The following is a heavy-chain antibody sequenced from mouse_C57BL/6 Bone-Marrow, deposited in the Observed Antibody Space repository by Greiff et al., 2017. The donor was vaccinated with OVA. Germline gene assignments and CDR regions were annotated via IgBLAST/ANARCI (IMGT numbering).Heavy chain of an antibody. CDR2: IDPENGDT. D-gene: IGHD2-1*01. CDR1: GFIIKDDY. V-gene: IGHV14-4*01. J-gene: IGHJ2*01. Sequence: VQLQQSGAELVRPGASVKLSCTASGFIIKDDYMHWVKQRPEQGLEWIGWIDPENGDTEYASKFQGKATITADTSSNTAYLQLSSLTSEDTAVYYCTSYGNFDYWGQGTTLTVSS. CDR3: TSYGNFDY.